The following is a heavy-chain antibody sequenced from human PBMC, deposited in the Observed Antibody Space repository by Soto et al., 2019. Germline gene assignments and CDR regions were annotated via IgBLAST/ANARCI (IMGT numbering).Heavy chain of an antibody. CDR3: AKRHGYYDSSGYWY. CDR2: ISGSGGST. V-gene: IGHV3-23*01. J-gene: IGHJ4*02. CDR1: GFTFSSYA. Sequence: PGGSLRLSCAASGFTFSSYAMSWVRQAPGKGLEWVSAISGSGGSTYYADSVKGRFTISRDNSKNTLYLQMNSLRAEDTAVYYCAKRHGYYDSSGYWYWGQGTLVTVSS. D-gene: IGHD3-22*01.